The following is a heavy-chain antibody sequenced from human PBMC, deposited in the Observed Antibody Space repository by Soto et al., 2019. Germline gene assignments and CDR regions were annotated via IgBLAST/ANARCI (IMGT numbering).Heavy chain of an antibody. V-gene: IGHV3-23*01. D-gene: IGHD3-3*01. CDR3: AKADDFWSGYHIYYYYGMDV. J-gene: IGHJ6*02. CDR1: GFTFSSYA. Sequence: PGGSLRLSCAASGFTFSSYAMSWVRQAPGKGLEWVSGISGSGGRTYYADSVKGRFTISRDNSKHTLYLQMNSLRAEDTAVYYCAKADDFWSGYHIYYYYGMDVWGQVSTVPVS. CDR2: ISGSGGRT.